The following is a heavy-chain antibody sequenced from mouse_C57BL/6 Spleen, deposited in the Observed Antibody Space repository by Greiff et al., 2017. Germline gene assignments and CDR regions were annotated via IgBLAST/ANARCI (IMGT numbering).Heavy chain of an antibody. D-gene: IGHD3-2*02. V-gene: IGHV1-59*01. CDR1: GYTFTSYW. J-gene: IGHJ2*01. CDR3: ARGKKAQADFDY. Sequence: QVQLKQPGAELVRPGTSVKLSCKASGYTFTSYWMHWVKQRPGQGLEWIGVIDPSDSYTNYNQKFKGKATLTVDTSSSTAYMQRSSLTSEDSAVYYCARGKKAQADFDYWGQGTTLTVSS. CDR2: IDPSDSYT.